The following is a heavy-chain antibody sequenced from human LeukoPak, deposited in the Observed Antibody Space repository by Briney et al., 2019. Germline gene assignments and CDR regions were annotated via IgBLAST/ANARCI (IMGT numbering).Heavy chain of an antibody. J-gene: IGHJ4*02. CDR1: GGSISSDCCY. D-gene: IGHD3-22*01. CDR3: AKHVITDGSGYYYFDS. V-gene: IGHV4-39*01. Sequence: SETLSLTCTVSGGSISSDCCYWGWIRQPPGKGPEWIGGLYYTGTTYYSPSLKSRITISANTSKNQFSLRQSSVTAADTAVYYCAKHVITDGSGYYYFDSWGQGTLVTVS. CDR2: LYYTGTT.